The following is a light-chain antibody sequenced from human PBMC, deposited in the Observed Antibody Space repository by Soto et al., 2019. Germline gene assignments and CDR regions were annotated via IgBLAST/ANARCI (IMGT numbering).Light chain of an antibody. CDR2: GNS. CDR3: AAWDDRLNAVV. V-gene: IGLV1-40*01. CDR1: SSNIGAGYD. Sequence: QSVLTQPPSVSGAPGQRVTISCTGSSSNIGAGYDVHWYQQLPGTAPKLLIYGNSNRPSGVPDRFSGSKSGTSASLAISGLQSEDEADYYCAAWDDRLNAVVFGGGTQLTVL. J-gene: IGLJ2*01.